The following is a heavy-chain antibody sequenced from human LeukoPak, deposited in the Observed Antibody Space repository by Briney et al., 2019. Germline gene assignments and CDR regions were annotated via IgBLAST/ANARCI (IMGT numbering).Heavy chain of an antibody. D-gene: IGHD3-3*01. CDR1: GYSISSGYY. V-gene: IGHV4-38-2*01. CDR3: ARHLGFTIFGVVIRAKWFDP. CDR2: IYHSGST. Sequence: SETLSLTCAVSGYSISSGYYWGWIRQPPGKGLEWIGSIYHSGSTYYNPSLKSRVTVSVDTSKNQFSLKLSSVTAADTAVYYCARHLGFTIFGVVIRAKWFDPWGQGTLVTVSS. J-gene: IGHJ5*02.